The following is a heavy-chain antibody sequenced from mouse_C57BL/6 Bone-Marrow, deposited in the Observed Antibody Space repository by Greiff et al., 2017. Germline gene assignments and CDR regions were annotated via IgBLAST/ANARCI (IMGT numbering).Heavy chain of an antibody. CDR3: ARRGPYFDY. CDR2: IDPSDSYT. V-gene: IGHV1-69*01. D-gene: IGHD3-3*01. J-gene: IGHJ2*01. Sequence: VQLQQPGAELVMPGASVKLSCKASSYTFTSYWMHWVKQRPGQGLEWIGEIDPSDSYTNYNQKFKGKSTLTVDKSSSTAYMQLSSLTSEDSAVYYCARRGPYFDYWGQGTTLTVSS. CDR1: SYTFTSYW.